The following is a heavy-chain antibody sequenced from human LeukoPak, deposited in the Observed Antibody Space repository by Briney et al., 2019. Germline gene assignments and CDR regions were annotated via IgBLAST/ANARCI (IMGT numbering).Heavy chain of an antibody. CDR2: IYPADSDT. CDR3: ARTATVSTFWFDP. CDR1: GYDFTTHW. D-gene: IGHD5/OR15-5a*01. V-gene: IGHV5-51*01. J-gene: IGHJ5*02. Sequence: PGESLKISCRGSGYDFTTHWIAWARQMPEKGLELMGFIYPADSDTTYSPSFQGQVTISADKSINTAYLQWNSLKASGSAMYYCARTATVSTFWFDPWGQGTLVTVSS.